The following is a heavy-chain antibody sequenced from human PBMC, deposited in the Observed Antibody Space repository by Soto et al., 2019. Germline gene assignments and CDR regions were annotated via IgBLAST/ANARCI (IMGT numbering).Heavy chain of an antibody. Sequence: QVQLQESGPGLVKPSGTLSLTCAVSGGSISTKNWWSWVRQPPGKGLEWIGEIHHSGRTYYIPSLGRRVTMSLDKATDQLTLRLSSVTAADTAVYYCARGFDYRWVYWGQGTLVTVSS. CDR3: ARGFDYRWVY. J-gene: IGHJ4*02. D-gene: IGHD3-16*01. V-gene: IGHV4-4*02. CDR2: IHHSGRT. CDR1: GGSISTKNW.